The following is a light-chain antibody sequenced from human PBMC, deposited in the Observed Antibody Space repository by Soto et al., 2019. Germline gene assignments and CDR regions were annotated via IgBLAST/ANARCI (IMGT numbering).Light chain of an antibody. V-gene: IGKV1-17*01. CDR2: AAS. CDR3: QHYNSYGT. CDR1: QGITND. Sequence: DIQMTQSPSYLSASVGDRVTITCRASQGITNDLGWYQQKPGKAPKCLIFAASSLQSGVPSRFSGSGSGTEFTLTIISLQPDDFATYYCQHYNSYGTFGQGTKVDI. J-gene: IGKJ1*01.